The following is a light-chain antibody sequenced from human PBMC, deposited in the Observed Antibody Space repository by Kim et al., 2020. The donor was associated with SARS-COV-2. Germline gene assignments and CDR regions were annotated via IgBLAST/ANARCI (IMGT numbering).Light chain of an antibody. Sequence: DIQMTQSPSSLSASVGDRVTITCRSSQNIDNYLNWYQQKPGKAPQSLIYGAADLQSGVPSRFSGSGSGTDFTLTISSVQPEDVATYYCQQSYTSPRTFGQGTKVDIK. J-gene: IGKJ1*01. CDR3: QQSYTSPRT. CDR1: QNIDNY. V-gene: IGKV1-39*01. CDR2: GAA.